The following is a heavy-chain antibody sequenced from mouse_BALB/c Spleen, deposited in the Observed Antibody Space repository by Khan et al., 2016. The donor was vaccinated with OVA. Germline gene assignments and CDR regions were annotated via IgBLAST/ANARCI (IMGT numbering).Heavy chain of an antibody. D-gene: IGHD1-2*01. Sequence: VQLQESGTELARPGASVNLSCKASGYTFTDFYINWVKQRSGQGLEWIGEISPGSGDTSYNEKFKGKATLTADKSSSTAYMQLSSLTSEASAVYFCARRNYFGYTFAYWGQGTLVTVSA. V-gene: IGHV1-77*01. CDR2: ISPGSGDT. CDR3: ARRNYFGYTFAY. CDR1: GYTFTDFY. J-gene: IGHJ3*01.